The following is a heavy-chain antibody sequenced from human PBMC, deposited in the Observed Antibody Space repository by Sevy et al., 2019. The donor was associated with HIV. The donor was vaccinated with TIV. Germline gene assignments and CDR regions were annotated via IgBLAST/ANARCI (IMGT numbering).Heavy chain of an antibody. CDR1: GFTFSDYY. V-gene: IGHV3-11*01. D-gene: IGHD2-2*01. CDR3: ARDRVGVVVVPAAPTEGWFDP. J-gene: IGHJ5*02. Sequence: GGSLRLSCAASGFTFSDYYMSWIRQAPGKGLEWVSYISSSGSTIYYADSVKGRFTISRDNAKNSLYLQMNSLRAEDTAVYYCARDRVGVVVVPAAPTEGWFDPWGQGTLVTVSS. CDR2: ISSSGSTI.